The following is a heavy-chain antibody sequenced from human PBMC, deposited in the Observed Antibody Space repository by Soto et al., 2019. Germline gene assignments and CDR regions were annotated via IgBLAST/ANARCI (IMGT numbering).Heavy chain of an antibody. D-gene: IGHD6-13*01. J-gene: IGHJ4*02. CDR3: ARDHIAAAGY. V-gene: IGHV3-21*01. CDR1: GFTFSSYS. Sequence: GGSLRLSCAASGFTFSSYSMNWVRQAPGKGLEWVSSISSSSSYIYYADSVKGRFTSSRDNAKNSLYLQMNSLRAEDTAVYYCARDHIAAAGYWGQGTLVTVSS. CDR2: ISSSSSYI.